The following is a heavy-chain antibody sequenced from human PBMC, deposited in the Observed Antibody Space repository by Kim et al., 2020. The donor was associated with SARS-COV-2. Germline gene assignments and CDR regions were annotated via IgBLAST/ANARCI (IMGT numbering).Heavy chain of an antibody. CDR1: GFTFTAYG. CDR2: IWHDGSNE. V-gene: IGHV3-33*01. Sequence: GGSLRLSCAASGFTFTAYGMHWVRQAPGKGLEWVAVIWHDGSNEYYADSVKGRFTISRDNSKNTLYLQMNSLRAEDTAAYFCARVGGSSTWYFLDYWGQGTLVTVSS. J-gene: IGHJ4*02. CDR3: ARVGGSSTWYFLDY. D-gene: IGHD6-13*01.